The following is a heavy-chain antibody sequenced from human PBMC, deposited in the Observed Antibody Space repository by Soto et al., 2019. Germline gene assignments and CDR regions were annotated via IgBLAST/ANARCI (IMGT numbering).Heavy chain of an antibody. CDR3: ATHNIAAAGYFDY. Sequence: GASVKVSCKVSGYTLTELSMHWVRQAPGKGLEWMGGFDPEDGETIYAQKFQGRVTMTEDTSTDTAYMELSSLRPEDTAVYYCATHNIAAAGYFDYLGQGTLVTVSS. V-gene: IGHV1-24*01. J-gene: IGHJ4*02. CDR1: GYTLTELS. CDR2: FDPEDGET. D-gene: IGHD6-13*01.